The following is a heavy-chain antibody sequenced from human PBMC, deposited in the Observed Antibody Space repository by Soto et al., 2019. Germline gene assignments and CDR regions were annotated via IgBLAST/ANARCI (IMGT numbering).Heavy chain of an antibody. CDR3: ARDDSSSFDY. CDR2: ISYDGSNK. D-gene: IGHD6-13*01. J-gene: IGHJ4*02. Sequence: GGSLRLSCAASGFTFSSYAMHWVRQAPGKGLEWVAVISYDGSNKYYADSVKGRFTISRDNSKNTLYLQMNSLRAEDTAVYYCARDDSSSFDYWGQGTLVTVSS. CDR1: GFTFSSYA. V-gene: IGHV3-30-3*01.